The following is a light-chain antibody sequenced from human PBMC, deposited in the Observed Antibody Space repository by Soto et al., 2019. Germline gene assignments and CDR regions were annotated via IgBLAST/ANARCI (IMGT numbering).Light chain of an antibody. CDR2: GAS. J-gene: IGKJ1*01. Sequence: EIVLTQSPATLSLSPGERATLSCRASQSLGGNLAWYQQKPGQAPRLLIYGASTRATGIPARFSGSGSGTDFTLTISRLEPEDFAVYYCQQYGSSGTFGQGTKVDIK. CDR1: QSLGGN. V-gene: IGKV3-20*01. CDR3: QQYGSSGT.